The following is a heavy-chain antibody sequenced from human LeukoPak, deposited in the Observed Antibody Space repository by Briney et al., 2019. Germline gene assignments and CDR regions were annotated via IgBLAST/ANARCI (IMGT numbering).Heavy chain of an antibody. V-gene: IGHV4-59*01. CDR3: ARRSSSWKDWFDP. CDR2: IYYSGTT. J-gene: IGHJ5*02. D-gene: IGHD6-13*01. Sequence: NSSETLSLTCTVSGGSIDSNSWTWIRQPPGKGLEGIGYIYYSGTTNYNPSLKRRVTMSVDMSKNQFSLKLSSVTAADTAVYYCARRSSSWKDWFDPWGQGTLVTVSS. CDR1: GGSIDSNS.